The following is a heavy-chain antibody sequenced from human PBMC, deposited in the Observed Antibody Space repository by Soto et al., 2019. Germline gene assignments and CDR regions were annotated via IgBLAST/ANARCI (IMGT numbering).Heavy chain of an antibody. J-gene: IGHJ4*02. D-gene: IGHD4-17*01. Sequence: QPGGSLRLSCAASGFTFRNHWMSWVRQAPGKGLEWVANIRQDGNENYYVDSVNGRFTTSRDNTLYLQMNSLRVEDTAVYYCAKVGRMTTVVSHFDFWGRGALVTVSS. V-gene: IGHV3-7*03. CDR3: AKVGRMTTVVSHFDF. CDR2: IRQDGNEN. CDR1: GFTFRNHW.